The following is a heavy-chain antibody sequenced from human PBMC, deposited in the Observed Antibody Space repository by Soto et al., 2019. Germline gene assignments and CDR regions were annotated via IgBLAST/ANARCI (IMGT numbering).Heavy chain of an antibody. Sequence: QLQLQESGSGLVRPSQTLSLTCAVSGGSISSGGYSWNWIRQPPGKGLEWIGYIYHSGSTLYNPSLKGRVPIPVQKSKHHFSLKLSSVTAADTAVYYCARDQLEGNWFDPWGQGTLVTVSS. CDR3: ARDQLEGNWFDP. CDR1: GGSISSGGYS. J-gene: IGHJ5*02. CDR2: IYHSGST. V-gene: IGHV4-30-2*01. D-gene: IGHD1-1*01.